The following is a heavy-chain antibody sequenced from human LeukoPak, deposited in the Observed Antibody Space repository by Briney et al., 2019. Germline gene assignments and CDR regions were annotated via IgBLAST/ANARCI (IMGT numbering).Heavy chain of an antibody. Sequence: ASVKVSCKASGYTFTGYYMHWVRQAPGQGLEWMGWINTNTGNPTYAQGFTGRFVFSLDTSVSTAYLQISSLKAEDTAVYYCAREDSQLLPNAFDIWGQGTMVTVSS. J-gene: IGHJ3*02. V-gene: IGHV7-4-1*02. D-gene: IGHD2-2*01. CDR1: GYTFTGYY. CDR2: INTNTGNP. CDR3: AREDSQLLPNAFDI.